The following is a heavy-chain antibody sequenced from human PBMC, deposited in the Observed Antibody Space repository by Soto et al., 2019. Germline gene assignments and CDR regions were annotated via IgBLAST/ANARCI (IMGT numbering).Heavy chain of an antibody. CDR3: ARDLPRIAVAGNAFDI. V-gene: IGHV3-21*01. J-gene: IGHJ3*02. D-gene: IGHD6-19*01. Sequence: EVQLVESGGGLVKPGGSLRLSCAVSGFTFSSYSMNWVRQAPGKGLEWVSSISSSSSYIYYADSVKGRFTISRDNAKNSLYLQMNSLRAEDTGVYYCARDLPRIAVAGNAFDIWGQGTMVTVSS. CDR2: ISSSSSYI. CDR1: GFTFSSYS.